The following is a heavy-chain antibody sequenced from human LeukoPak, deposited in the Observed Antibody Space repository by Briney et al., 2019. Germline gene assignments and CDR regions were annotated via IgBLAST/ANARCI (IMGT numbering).Heavy chain of an antibody. J-gene: IGHJ6*02. CDR2: IYYSGST. Sequence: SETLSLTCTVSGGSISSYYWSWIRQPPGKGLEWIGYIYYSGSTNYNPSLKRRVTISVDTSKNQFSLKLSSVTAADTAVHYCARNRRGYDSSGYYADYYYYYGMDVWGQGTTVTVSS. D-gene: IGHD3-22*01. V-gene: IGHV4-59*01. CDR1: GGSISSYY. CDR3: ARNRRGYDSSGYYADYYYYYGMDV.